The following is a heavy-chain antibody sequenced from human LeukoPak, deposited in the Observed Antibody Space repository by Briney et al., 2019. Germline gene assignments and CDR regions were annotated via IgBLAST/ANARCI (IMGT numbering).Heavy chain of an antibody. CDR3: ARGGFTYSSGWRFDY. CDR1: GGSISSGSYY. D-gene: IGHD6-19*01. Sequence: SQTLSLTCTVSGGSISSGSYYWSWIRQPAGKGPEWIGRIYTSGSTNYNPSLKSRVTISVDTSKNQFSLKLSSVTAAVTAVYYCARGGFTYSSGWRFDYWGQGTLVTVSS. CDR2: IYTSGST. J-gene: IGHJ4*02. V-gene: IGHV4-61*02.